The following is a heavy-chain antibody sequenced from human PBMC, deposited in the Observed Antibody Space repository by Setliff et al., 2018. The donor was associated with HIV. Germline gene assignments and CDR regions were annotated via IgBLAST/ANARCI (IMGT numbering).Heavy chain of an antibody. CDR2: ISYSGKT. D-gene: IGHD6-19*01. Sequence: SETLSLTCTVSGVPTSASTYYWGWIRQPPGKGLDWIGYISYSGKTYYNPSLKSRVTMSLDTSKEQFSLRLRSVTAADTAIYYCAREPSPSQWQPLYSDVWGQGTLVTVSS. CDR1: GVPTSASTYY. J-gene: IGHJ4*02. CDR3: AREPSPSQWQPLYSDV. V-gene: IGHV4-39*07.